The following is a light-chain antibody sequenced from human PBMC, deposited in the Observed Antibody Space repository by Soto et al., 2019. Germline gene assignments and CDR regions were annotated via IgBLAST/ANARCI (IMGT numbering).Light chain of an antibody. J-gene: IGKJ1*01. V-gene: IGKV1-39*01. CDR3: QQSYSTPWT. Sequence: DIQMTQSPSPLSASVGDRVTITCRASQSISSWLAWYQQKPGKAPNLLIYAASSLQSGVPSRFSGSGSGTDFTLTISSLQPEDVATYYCQQSYSTPWTLGQGTKVDIK. CDR2: AAS. CDR1: QSISSW.